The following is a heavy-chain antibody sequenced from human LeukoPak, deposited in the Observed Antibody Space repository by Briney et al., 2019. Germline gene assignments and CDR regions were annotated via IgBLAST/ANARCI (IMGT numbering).Heavy chain of an antibody. V-gene: IGHV3-48*03. Sequence: GGSLRLSCAASGFTFSNYEMNWVRQAPGKGLEWLSYISNSGSNIYYADSVKGRFTISRDNAKNSLYLQMSSLRAEDAAVYYCAKGLYWFDPWGQGTLVTVPS. J-gene: IGHJ5*02. CDR2: ISNSGSNI. CDR1: GFTFSNYE. CDR3: AKGLYWFDP.